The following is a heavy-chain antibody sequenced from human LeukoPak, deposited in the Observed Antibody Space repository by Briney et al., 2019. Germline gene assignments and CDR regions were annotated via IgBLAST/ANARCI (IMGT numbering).Heavy chain of an antibody. CDR2: INPNSGGT. J-gene: IGHJ3*02. Sequence: VASVKVSCKASGYTFTAYYINWVRQAPGQGLEWMGWINPNSGGTNYAQKFQGRVAMTRDPSISTAYMELSRLRSDDTAVYYCARVAGYYYDRAFDMWGQGTMVTVSS. CDR3: ARVAGYYYDRAFDM. V-gene: IGHV1-2*02. D-gene: IGHD3-22*01. CDR1: GYTFTAYY.